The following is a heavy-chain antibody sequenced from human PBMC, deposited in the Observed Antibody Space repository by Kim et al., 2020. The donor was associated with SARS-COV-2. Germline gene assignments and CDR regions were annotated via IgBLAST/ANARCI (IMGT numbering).Heavy chain of an antibody. D-gene: IGHD5-12*01. CDR2: I. V-gene: IGHV4-39*07. J-gene: IGHJ4*02. Sequence: IYYNPSLKSRVTISINTAKNQFSLKLSSVTAADTAVYYCVQYGGYDSADCWGQGTLVTVSS. CDR3: VQYGGYDSADC.